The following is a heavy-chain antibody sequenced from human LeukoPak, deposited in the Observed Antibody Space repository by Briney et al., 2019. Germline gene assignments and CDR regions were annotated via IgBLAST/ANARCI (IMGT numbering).Heavy chain of an antibody. CDR1: GLTFHDYA. D-gene: IGHD3/OR15-3a*01. CDR2: ITWNSGSV. J-gene: IGHJ3*02. Sequence: PGGSLRLSCAASGLTFHDYAMHWVRQVPGKGLEWVSGITWNSGSVLYVDSVRGRFTISRDNAKNSLYLQMNSLRPEDMAFYYCAKGLGVASLIVDALDMWGQGTMVTV. CDR3: AKGLGVASLIVDALDM. V-gene: IGHV3-9*03.